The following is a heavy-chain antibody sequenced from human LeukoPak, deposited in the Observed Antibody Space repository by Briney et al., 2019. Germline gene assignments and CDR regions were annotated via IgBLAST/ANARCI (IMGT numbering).Heavy chain of an antibody. Sequence: GGSLRLSCAASGFTFSSYAMNWVRQAPGRGLEWVANIKRDGSEKYYVDSVKGRFTISRDNAKNSLDLQLNSLRAEDTAVYYCARTPADWYFDLWGRGTLVTVSS. V-gene: IGHV3-7*01. CDR1: GFTFSSYA. CDR3: ARTPADWYFDL. CDR2: IKRDGSEK. J-gene: IGHJ2*01.